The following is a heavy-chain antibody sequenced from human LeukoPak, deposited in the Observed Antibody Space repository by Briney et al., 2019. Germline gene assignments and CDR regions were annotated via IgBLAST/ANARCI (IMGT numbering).Heavy chain of an antibody. Sequence: GGSLRLSCAASGFAFSRSWMSWVRQAPGKGLEWVANIKQDGSEKYYVDSVKGRFTISRDNAKNSLYLQMNSLRAEDTAVYYCARDDYYSSTSCYTNYYYYMDVWGKGTTVTVSS. CDR3: ARDDYYSSTSCYTNYYYYMDV. CDR1: GFAFSRSW. CDR2: IKQDGSEK. D-gene: IGHD2-2*02. J-gene: IGHJ6*03. V-gene: IGHV3-7*01.